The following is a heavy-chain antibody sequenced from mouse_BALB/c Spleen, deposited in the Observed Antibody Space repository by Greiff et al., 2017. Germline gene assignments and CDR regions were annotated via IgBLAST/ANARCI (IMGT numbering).Heavy chain of an antibody. D-gene: IGHD2-14*01. J-gene: IGHJ4*01. V-gene: IGHV2-6-5*01. Sequence: VKLMESGPGLVAPSQSLSITCTVSGFSLTDYGVSWIRQPPGKGLEWLGVIWGGGSTYYNSALKSRLSISKDNSKSQVFLKMNSLQTDDTAMYYCAKHGDYRYDNYAMDYWGQGTSVTVSS. CDR1: GFSLTDYG. CDR3: AKHGDYRYDNYAMDY. CDR2: IWGGGST.